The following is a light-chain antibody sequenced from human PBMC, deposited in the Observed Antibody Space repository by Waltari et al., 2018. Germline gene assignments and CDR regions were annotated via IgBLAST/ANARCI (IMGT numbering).Light chain of an antibody. Sequence: QSALTQPASVSGSPGQSITLSCTGTSDHIGNYRYVSWYQQHSGRAPKLILYEVTNRPSGVSDRFSGSKSGNTASLTISGLQTEDEADYYCAAYASANTLLFGGGTQLTVL. V-gene: IGLV2-14*01. CDR1: SDHIGNYRY. J-gene: IGLJ2*01. CDR3: AAYASANTLL. CDR2: EVT.